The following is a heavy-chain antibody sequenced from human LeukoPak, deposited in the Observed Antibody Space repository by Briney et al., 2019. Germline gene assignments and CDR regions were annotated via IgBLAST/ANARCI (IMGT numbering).Heavy chain of an antibody. J-gene: IGHJ5*02. CDR1: GGSISSYY. Sequence: SETLSLTCTVSGGSISSYYWSWIRQPAGKGLEWIRHIYTSGSTNYNPTLKSRVTMSVDTSKNQFSLKMSSVTAADAAVYYCARDTGYCTNGVCPNWFDPWGQGTLVTVSS. CDR2: IYTSGST. V-gene: IGHV4-4*07. CDR3: ARDTGYCTNGVCPNWFDP. D-gene: IGHD2-8*01.